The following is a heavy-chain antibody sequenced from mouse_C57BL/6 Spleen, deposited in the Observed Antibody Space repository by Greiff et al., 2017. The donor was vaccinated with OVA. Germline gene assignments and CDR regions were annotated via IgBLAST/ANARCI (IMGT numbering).Heavy chain of an antibody. V-gene: IGHV5-17*01. Sequence: VQLKESGGGLVKPGGSLKLSCAASGFTFSDYGMHWVRQAPEKGLEWVAYISSGSSTIYYADTVKGRFTISRDNAKNTLFMQMTSRRSEDTAMYYCARDEYYGSSFDYWGQGTTLTVSS. CDR3: ARDEYYGSSFDY. J-gene: IGHJ2*01. CDR1: GFTFSDYG. D-gene: IGHD1-1*01. CDR2: ISSGSSTI.